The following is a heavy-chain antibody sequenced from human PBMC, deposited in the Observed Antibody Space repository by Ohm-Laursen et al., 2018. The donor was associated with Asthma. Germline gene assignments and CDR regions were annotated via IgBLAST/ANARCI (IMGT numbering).Heavy chain of an antibody. J-gene: IGHJ1*01. CDR3: ARAHRSSSSWSVGY. CDR1: GFTFSSYS. D-gene: IGHD6-13*01. V-gene: IGHV3-21*01. Sequence: SLRLSCAASGFTFSSYSMNWVRRAPGKGLEWVSSISTSSSFIYYADSVKGRFTISRDNAKNSLYLQMNSLRADDTAVYYCARAHRSSSSWSVGYWGQGTLVTVSS. CDR2: ISTSSSFI.